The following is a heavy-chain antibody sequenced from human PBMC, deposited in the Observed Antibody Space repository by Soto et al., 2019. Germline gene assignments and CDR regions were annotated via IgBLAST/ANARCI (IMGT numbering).Heavy chain of an antibody. Sequence: XTLSLPCTVSGASLTGTSYWSWILPPAVKGLEWIGRFSLSGTTNYNPSLRSRVTMSADVSKNQFSLRLTSVTAAETALYYCARGMTPPGAPAWYYFDYWGQGTLVTVSS. V-gene: IGHV4-4*07. CDR3: ARGMTPPGAPAWYYFDY. J-gene: IGHJ4*02. CDR1: GASLTGTSY. CDR2: FSLSGTT. D-gene: IGHD2-8*02.